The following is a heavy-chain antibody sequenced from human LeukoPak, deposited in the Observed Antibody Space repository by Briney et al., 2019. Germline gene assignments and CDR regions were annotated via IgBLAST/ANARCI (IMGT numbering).Heavy chain of an antibody. V-gene: IGHV3-49*04. Sequence: PGGSLRLSCTASGFTFGDYAMSWVRQAPGKGLEWVGFIRSKAYGGTTEYAASVKGRFTISRDDSKSIAYLQMNSLKTEDTAVYYCTRDLLLGDGYSHWGQGTLVTVSS. CDR3: TRDLLLGDGYSH. D-gene: IGHD5-24*01. CDR2: IRSKAYGGTT. J-gene: IGHJ4*02. CDR1: GFTFGDYA.